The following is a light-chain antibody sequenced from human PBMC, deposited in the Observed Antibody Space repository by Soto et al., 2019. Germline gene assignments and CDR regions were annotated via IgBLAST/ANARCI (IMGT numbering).Light chain of an antibody. V-gene: IGLV1-51*01. Sequence: QSVLTQSPSVSAAPGQKVTISCSGSSSNIGNNYVSWYQQIPGTAPKLLIYDNNKRPSGIPDRFSGSKSGTSATLGITGLQTGDEADYYCGTLDSSLSAVVFGGGTKLTVL. J-gene: IGLJ2*01. CDR3: GTLDSSLSAVV. CDR2: DNN. CDR1: SSNIGNNY.